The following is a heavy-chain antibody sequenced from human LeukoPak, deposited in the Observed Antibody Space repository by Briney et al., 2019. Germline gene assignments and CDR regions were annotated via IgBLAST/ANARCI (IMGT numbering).Heavy chain of an antibody. Sequence: GGSLRLSCAASGLTLSSYWMHWVRQAPGKGLVWVARINSDGSSTSYADSVKGRFTISRDNAKNTLYMQMNSLRAEDTAVYYCAREKDYGDNDAFDIWGQGTMVTVSS. V-gene: IGHV3-74*01. D-gene: IGHD4-17*01. CDR1: GLTLSSYW. CDR3: AREKDYGDNDAFDI. J-gene: IGHJ3*02. CDR2: INSDGSST.